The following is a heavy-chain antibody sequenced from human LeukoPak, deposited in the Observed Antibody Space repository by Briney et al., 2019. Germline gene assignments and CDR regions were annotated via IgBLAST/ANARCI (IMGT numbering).Heavy chain of an antibody. CDR3: ARGSYDILTGYLY. Sequence: GEPLKISGKGSGYSFTDYLIGWVRQMPRKGLDWMGSIFPVNSDTRYSPSFRGQVTMSVDMSISTAYLQRSSLEASDTAMYYCARGSYDILTGYLYWGQGTLVTVSS. CDR2: IFPVNSDT. CDR1: GYSFTDYL. J-gene: IGHJ4*02. D-gene: IGHD3-9*01. V-gene: IGHV5-51*01.